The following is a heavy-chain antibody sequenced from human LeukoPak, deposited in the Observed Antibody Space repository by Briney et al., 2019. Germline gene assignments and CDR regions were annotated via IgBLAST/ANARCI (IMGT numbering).Heavy chain of an antibody. D-gene: IGHD6-13*01. CDR3: VKDSSSWWYFDY. CDR1: GFTFSSYA. V-gene: IGHV3-64D*06. J-gene: IGHJ4*02. Sequence: PGGSLRLSCSASGFTFSSYAMHWVRQAPGKGLEYISAISSNGGSTCYADSVKGRFAISRDNSKNTLYLQMNSLRAEDTAVYYCVKDSSSWWYFDYWGQGTLVTVSS. CDR2: ISSNGGST.